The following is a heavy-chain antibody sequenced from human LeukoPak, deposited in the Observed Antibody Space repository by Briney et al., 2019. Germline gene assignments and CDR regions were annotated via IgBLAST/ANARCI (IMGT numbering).Heavy chain of an antibody. D-gene: IGHD6-13*01. CDR3: ARDLFSGAAEFDY. Sequence: KAGGSLRLSCAASGFTFSSYSMNWVRQAPGKGLEWVSSISSSSSYIYYADSVKGRFTISRDNAKNSLYLQMTSLRAEDTAVYYCARDLFSGAAEFDYWGQGTLVTVFS. V-gene: IGHV3-21*01. CDR1: GFTFSSYS. CDR2: ISSSSSYI. J-gene: IGHJ4*02.